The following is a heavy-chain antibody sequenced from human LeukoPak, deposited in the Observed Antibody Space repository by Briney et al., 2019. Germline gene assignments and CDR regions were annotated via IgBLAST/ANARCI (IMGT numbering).Heavy chain of an antibody. Sequence: SETLSLTCTVSGGSISSYYWSWIRQPPGRGLEWIGYIYYSGSTNYNPSLKSRVTISVDTSKNQFSLKLSSVTAADTAVYYCARSPQNLSSSWYVIWFDPWGQGTLVTVSS. CDR1: GGSISSYY. CDR3: ARSPQNLSSSWYVIWFDP. J-gene: IGHJ5*02. CDR2: IYYSGST. D-gene: IGHD6-13*01. V-gene: IGHV4-59*12.